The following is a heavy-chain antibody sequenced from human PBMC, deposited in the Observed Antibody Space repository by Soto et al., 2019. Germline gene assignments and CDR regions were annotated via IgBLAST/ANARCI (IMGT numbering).Heavy chain of an antibody. D-gene: IGHD3-3*01. CDR3: ARGDFVTNWFDP. CDR1: GGSFSGYY. J-gene: IGHJ5*02. V-gene: IGHV4-34*01. CDR2: INHSGST. Sequence: SETLSLTCAVYGGSFSGYYWSWICQPPGKGLEWIGEINHSGSTNYNPSLKSRVTISVDTSKNQFSLKLSSVTAADTAVYYCARGDFVTNWFDPWGQGTLVTVSS.